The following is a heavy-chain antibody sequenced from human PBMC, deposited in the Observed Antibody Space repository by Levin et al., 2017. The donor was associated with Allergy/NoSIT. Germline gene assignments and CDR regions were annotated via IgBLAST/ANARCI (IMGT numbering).Heavy chain of an antibody. CDR3: AKDKLSHAPSGIDY. V-gene: IGHV3-43D*03. D-gene: IGHD3-10*01. J-gene: IGHJ4*02. Sequence: GGSLRLSCAASGFIFDDYAMHWVRQAPGKGLEWVSLVSWDGGSAYYADSVKGRFTISRDNSKNSLHLQMHTLRAEDTALYYCAKDKLSHAPSGIDYWGQGTLVTVSS. CDR1: GFIFDDYA. CDR2: VSWDGGSA.